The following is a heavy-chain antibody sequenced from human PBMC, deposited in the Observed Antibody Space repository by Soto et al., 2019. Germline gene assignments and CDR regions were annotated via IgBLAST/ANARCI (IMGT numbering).Heavy chain of an antibody. CDR1: GFIFSSFG. J-gene: IGHJ4*02. V-gene: IGHV3-33*01. D-gene: IGHD7-27*01. CDR2: IWYDGSNT. CDR3: VRDLLGSGGHFDY. Sequence: GGSLRLSCAASGFIFSSFGMHWVRQAPGKGLEWVAHIWYDGSNTYYADSVKGRFTISRDNSRNTLYLQMNSLRAEDTAVYHCVRDLLGSGGHFDYWGQGTPVTVSS.